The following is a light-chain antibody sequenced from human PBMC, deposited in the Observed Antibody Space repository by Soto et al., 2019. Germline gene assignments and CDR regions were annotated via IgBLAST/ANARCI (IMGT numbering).Light chain of an antibody. J-gene: IGLJ3*02. CDR2: EVS. Sequence: QSVLTQPASVSGSPGQSIAISCTGTSTDVGGYNYVSWYQQHPGKAPKLMIYEVSNRPSGVSNRFSGAKSGNTASLTISGLQAEDEADYYCSSYTSESTLVFGGGTKLTVL. CDR3: SSYTSESTLV. V-gene: IGLV2-14*01. CDR1: STDVGGYNY.